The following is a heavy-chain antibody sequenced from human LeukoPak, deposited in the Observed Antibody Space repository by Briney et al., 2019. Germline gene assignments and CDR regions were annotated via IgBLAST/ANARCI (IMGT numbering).Heavy chain of an antibody. Sequence: SQTLSLTCAISGDSVSSNSAAWNWIRQSPSRGLAWLGRTYYRSKWYNDYAVSVKSRITINPDTSKNQFSLQLNSVTPEDTAVYYCASYYDILTGYFPWAFDIWGQGTMVTVSS. CDR3: ASYYDILTGYFPWAFDI. J-gene: IGHJ3*02. CDR1: GDSVSSNSAA. CDR2: TYYRSKWYN. D-gene: IGHD3-9*01. V-gene: IGHV6-1*01.